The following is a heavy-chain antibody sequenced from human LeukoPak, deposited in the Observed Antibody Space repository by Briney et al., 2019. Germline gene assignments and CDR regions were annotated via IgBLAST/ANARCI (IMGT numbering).Heavy chain of an antibody. CDR1: GGSISSYY. Sequence: SETLSLTCTVSGGSISSYYWSWIRQPAGKGLEWIGRIYTSGSTNYNPSLKSRVTMSVDTSKNQFSLKLRSVTAADTAVYYCASLRKRGGAFDIWGQGTMVTVSS. V-gene: IGHV4-4*07. CDR2: IYTSGST. CDR3: ASLRKRGGAFDI. J-gene: IGHJ3*02.